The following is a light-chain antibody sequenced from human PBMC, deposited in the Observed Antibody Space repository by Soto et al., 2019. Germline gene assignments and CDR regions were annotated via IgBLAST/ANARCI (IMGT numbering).Light chain of an antibody. V-gene: IGKV3-15*01. CDR3: QQYNNWSPIT. Sequence: EIVMTQSPATLSVSPGERATLSCRASQSVSSNLAWYQHKPGQAPRLLIYGASTRSTGIPARFSGSGSGTEFTLTISSLQSEDFAVYYCQQYNNWSPITFGQGTRLEIK. CDR1: QSVSSN. CDR2: GAS. J-gene: IGKJ5*01.